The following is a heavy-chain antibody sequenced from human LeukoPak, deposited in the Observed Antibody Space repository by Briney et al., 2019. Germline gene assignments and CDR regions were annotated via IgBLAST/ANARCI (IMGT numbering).Heavy chain of an antibody. CDR2: INAGNGNT. J-gene: IGHJ4*02. Sequence: ASVKVSCKASGYTFTSYAMHWVRQAPGQRLEWMGWINAGNGNTKYSQKFQGRVTITADESTSTAYMELSSLRSEDTAVYYCARAPGYSSTIGDYWGQGTLVTVSS. D-gene: IGHD6-19*01. V-gene: IGHV1-3*01. CDR1: GYTFTSYA. CDR3: ARAPGYSSTIGDY.